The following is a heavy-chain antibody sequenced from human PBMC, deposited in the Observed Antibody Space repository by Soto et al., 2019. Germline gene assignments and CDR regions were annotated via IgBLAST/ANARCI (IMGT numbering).Heavy chain of an antibody. Sequence: ASVKVSCKASGYTFTSYGISWVRQAPGQGLEWMGWISAYNGNTNYAQRLQGRVTMTTDTSTSTAYMELRSLRSDDTAVYYCARDLVKGIVVVPAAISYTAYYYGMDVWGQGTTVTSP. V-gene: IGHV1-18*01. CDR2: ISAYNGNT. CDR1: GYTFTSYG. J-gene: IGHJ6*02. D-gene: IGHD2-2*01. CDR3: ARDLVKGIVVVPAAISYTAYYYGMDV.